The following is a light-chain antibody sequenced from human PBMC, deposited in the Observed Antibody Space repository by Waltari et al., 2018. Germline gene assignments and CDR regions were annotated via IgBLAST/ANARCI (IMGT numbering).Light chain of an antibody. CDR3: QQSYSIAT. V-gene: IGKV1-39*01. J-gene: IGKJ2*01. Sequence: IQLTQSPSSLSASLGDRVTITCRASQNIDIYLNCYQQRPGKAPNVLISVASNLRSGVPSMFSGSGSTTVFTLTINNLQPEDFATYYCQQSYSIATFGQGTKLEMK. CDR2: VAS. CDR1: QNIDIY.